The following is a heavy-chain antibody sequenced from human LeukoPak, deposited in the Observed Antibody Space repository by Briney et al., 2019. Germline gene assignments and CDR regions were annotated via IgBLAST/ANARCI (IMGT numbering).Heavy chain of an antibody. CDR2: IYYSGST. D-gene: IGHD1-26*01. J-gene: IGHJ5*02. CDR3: AREATYVDP. V-gene: IGHV4-39*07. Sequence: SETLSLTCTVSGGSISSSSYYWGWIRQPPGKGLEWIGSIYYSGSTYYNPSLKSRVTISVDTSKNQFSLKLSSVTAADTAVYYCAREATYVDPWGQGTLVTVSS. CDR1: GGSISSSSYY.